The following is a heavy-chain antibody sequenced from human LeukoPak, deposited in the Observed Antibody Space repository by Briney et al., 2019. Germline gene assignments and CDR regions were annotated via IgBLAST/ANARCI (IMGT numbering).Heavy chain of an antibody. Sequence: GGSLRLSCAASGFTFGDYGMHWVRQVPGKGLEWVSGISWNSVSMGYADSVKGRFSISRDDAKNSLYLQMNNLRPEDMAIYFCAEGLSSAYGLDGFDVWGQGTMVTVSS. J-gene: IGHJ3*01. CDR1: GFTFGDYG. D-gene: IGHD3-22*01. CDR2: ISWNSVSM. V-gene: IGHV3-9*03. CDR3: AEGLSSAYGLDGFDV.